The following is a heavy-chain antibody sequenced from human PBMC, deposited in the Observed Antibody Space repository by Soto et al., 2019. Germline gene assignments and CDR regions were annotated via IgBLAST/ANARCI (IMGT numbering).Heavy chain of an antibody. V-gene: IGHV1-3*01. D-gene: IGHD2-2*01. Sequence: ASVKVSCKASGYTFTSYAMHWVRQAPGQRLEWMGWINAGNGNTKYSQKFQGRVTITRDTSASTAYMELSSLRSEDTAVYYCARDVRSIVVVPAAMEGFDWWGQGTLVTVSS. CDR1: GYTFTSYA. CDR3: ARDVRSIVVVPAAMEGFDW. CDR2: INAGNGNT. J-gene: IGHJ5*01.